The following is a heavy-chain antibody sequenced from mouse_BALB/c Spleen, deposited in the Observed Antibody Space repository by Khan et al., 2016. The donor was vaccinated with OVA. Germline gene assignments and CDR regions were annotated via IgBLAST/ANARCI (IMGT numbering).Heavy chain of an antibody. J-gene: IGHJ2*01. CDR1: GYSFTDYN. D-gene: IGHD1-1*01. V-gene: IGHV1S135*01. Sequence: VQLQQSGPELVKPGASVKVSCKASGYSFTDYNMFWVKQSHGKSLEWIGYIDPYNGGTSYNQKLKGKATLTVDKSSSTAFMHLSSLTSEDSAVFYCARTDYYGSSYYFDYWGQGTTLTVSS. CDR2: IDPYNGGT. CDR3: ARTDYYGSSYYFDY.